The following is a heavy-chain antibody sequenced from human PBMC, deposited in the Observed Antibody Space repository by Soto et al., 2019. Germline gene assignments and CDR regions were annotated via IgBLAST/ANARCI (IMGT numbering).Heavy chain of an antibody. J-gene: IGHJ5*01. Sequence: GGSLRLSCTSSTVTINVHGIQWVRQAPGKGLEWGAFISNDGRAQNYADSVQGGFTISRDYSKNTVDLQMNSLRNEETAVYYCARDIWSGDYKWFDSWGPGTLVTVSS. CDR1: TVTINVHG. V-gene: IGHV3-30*03. CDR2: ISNDGRAQ. D-gene: IGHD3-3*01. CDR3: ARDIWSGDYKWFDS.